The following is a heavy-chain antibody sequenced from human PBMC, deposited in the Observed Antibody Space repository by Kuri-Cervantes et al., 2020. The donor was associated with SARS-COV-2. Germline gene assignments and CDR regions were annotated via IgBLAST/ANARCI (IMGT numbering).Heavy chain of an antibody. CDR3: ARGVPPPDYYYGMDV. V-gene: IGHV4-39*07. Sequence: SETLSLTCTVSGGSISSSSYYWGWIRQPPGKGLEWIGSIYYSGSTCYNPSLKSLVTISVDTSKNQFSLKLSSVTAADTAVYYCARGVPPPDYYYGMDVWGQGTTVTVSS. CDR1: GGSISSSSYY. CDR2: IYYSGST. J-gene: IGHJ6*02.